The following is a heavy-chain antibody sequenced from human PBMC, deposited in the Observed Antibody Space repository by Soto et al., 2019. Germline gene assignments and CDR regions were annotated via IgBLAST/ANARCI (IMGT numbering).Heavy chain of an antibody. J-gene: IGHJ4*02. Sequence: EEQLLESGGGLIQPGGSLRLSCAASGFAFYHYAMAWVRQAPGKGLEWVSGISDSGISIYYTDSVKGRFTISRDNSKNTLFRQKASLRGEDTARYYCAKDARRTGLLGQWVGWGQGTLVTVSS. V-gene: IGHV3-23*01. CDR3: AKDARRTGLLGQWVG. CDR1: GFAFYHYA. CDR2: ISDSGISI. D-gene: IGHD1-26*01.